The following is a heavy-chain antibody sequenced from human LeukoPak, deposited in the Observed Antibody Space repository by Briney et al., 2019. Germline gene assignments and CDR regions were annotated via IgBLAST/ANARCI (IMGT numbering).Heavy chain of an antibody. CDR2: IYYSGST. CDR3: VGYSSGWFDY. CDR1: GGSISSSSYY. D-gene: IGHD6-19*01. Sequence: SETLSLTCTVSGGSISSSSYYWGWIRQPPGKGLEWIGSIYYSGSTYYNPSLKSRATISVDTSKNQFPLKLSSVTAADTAVYYCVGYSSGWFDYWGQGTLVTVSS. J-gene: IGHJ4*02. V-gene: IGHV4-39*01.